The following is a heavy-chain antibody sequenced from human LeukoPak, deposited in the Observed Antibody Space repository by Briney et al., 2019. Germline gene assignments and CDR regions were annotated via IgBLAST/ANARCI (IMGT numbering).Heavy chain of an antibody. D-gene: IGHD3-9*01. CDR1: GGSISSYS. V-gene: IGHV4-59*12. CDR3: ARESPYYDILTGYTNWFDP. J-gene: IGHJ5*02. CDR2: IYYRGST. Sequence: SSETLSLTCTVSGGSISSYSWNWIRQPPGKGLEWIGYIYYRGSTNYNPSLKSRVTISVDTSKNQFSLKLSSVTAADTAVYYCARESPYYDILTGYTNWFDPWGQGTLVTVSS.